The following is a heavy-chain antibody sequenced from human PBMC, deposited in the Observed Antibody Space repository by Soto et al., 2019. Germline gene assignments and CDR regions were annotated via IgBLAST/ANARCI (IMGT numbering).Heavy chain of an antibody. V-gene: IGHV2-5*02. CDR1: GFSLSTSGVG. CDR2: IFWDDDK. CDR3: AHGTEKFDP. J-gene: IGHJ5*02. Sequence: QITLKESGPTLVKPTQTLTLTCTFSGFSLSTSGVGVAWIRQPPGKALEWLALIFWDDDKPYSPSLNSRLTITKDTSKNQVVITMTKMDPVDTATYYCAHGTEKFDPWGQGTLVTVS.